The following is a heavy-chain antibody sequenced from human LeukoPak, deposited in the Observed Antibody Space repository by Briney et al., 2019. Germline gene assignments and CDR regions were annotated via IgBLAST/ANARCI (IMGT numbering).Heavy chain of an antibody. CDR3: AKDALGWSPLDY. J-gene: IGHJ4*02. D-gene: IGHD1-26*01. V-gene: IGHV3-48*04. CDR1: GFTFSSYS. Sequence: GXSLRLSCAASGFTFSSYSMNWVRQAPGKGMEWVSYISHGSTRILYADSVKGRFTISRDNRKKYVYMQMNSLRTEDTALYYCAKDALGWSPLDYWGQGTLVTVSS. CDR2: ISHGSTRI.